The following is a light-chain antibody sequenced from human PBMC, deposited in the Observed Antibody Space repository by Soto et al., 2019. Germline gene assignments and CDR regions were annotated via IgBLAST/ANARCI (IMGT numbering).Light chain of an antibody. CDR1: SSDIGAYNY. J-gene: IGLJ1*01. CDR3: SSYTGSSTPYV. V-gene: IGLV2-14*01. CDR2: EVS. Sequence: QSALTQSASVSGSPGQSITISCTGTSSDIGAYNYVSWYQQHTGKAPKLMIYEVSNRPSGVSNRFSGSKSGNTASLTISGLQDEDEAEYYCSSYTGSSTPYVFGTGTKLTVL.